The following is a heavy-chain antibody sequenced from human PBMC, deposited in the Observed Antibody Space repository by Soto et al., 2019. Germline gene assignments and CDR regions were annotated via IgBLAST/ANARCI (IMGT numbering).Heavy chain of an antibody. J-gene: IGHJ4*02. CDR2: ISAHNGNT. D-gene: IGHD6-19*01. V-gene: IGHV1-18*01. CDR3: VRSLYTSGYYRV. CDR1: GYTFTSYG. Sequence: QVQLVQSGDEVKKPGASVKVSCRASGYTFTSYGVSWVRQAPGQGLERMGWISAHNGNTNYAQQFQGRVTMTTDTSTSTAYVDLRSLRFDDTAVYYCVRSLYTSGYYRVWGQGTLVTVSS.